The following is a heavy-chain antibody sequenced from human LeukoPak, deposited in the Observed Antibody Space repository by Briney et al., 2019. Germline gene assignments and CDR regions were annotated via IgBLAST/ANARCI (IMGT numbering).Heavy chain of an antibody. CDR1: GFTFNSH. V-gene: IGHV3-30*04. D-gene: IGHD4-17*01. CDR2: ISYDGSNK. CDR3: ARQSSVTRSGLDS. J-gene: IGHJ4*02. Sequence: GGSLRLSCADSGFTFNSHMHWVRQAPGEGLEWVAAISYDGSNKKYGDSVKGRFTISSDSSKNTLYLQMNSLRPEDTAVYYCARQSSVTRSGLDSWGQGTLVTVSS.